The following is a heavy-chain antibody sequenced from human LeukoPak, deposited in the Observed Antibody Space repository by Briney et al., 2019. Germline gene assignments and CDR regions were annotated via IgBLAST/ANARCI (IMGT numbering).Heavy chain of an antibody. D-gene: IGHD6-19*01. CDR1: GFTFSSYS. CDR3: ARAGSSGWFDY. Sequence: PGGSLRLSCAASGFTFSSYSMNWVRQAPGKGLEWVSSISSSSSYIYYADSVKGGFTISRDNAKNSLYLQMNSLRAEDTAVYYCARAGSSGWFDYWGQGTLVTVSS. J-gene: IGHJ4*02. CDR2: ISSSSSYI. V-gene: IGHV3-21*01.